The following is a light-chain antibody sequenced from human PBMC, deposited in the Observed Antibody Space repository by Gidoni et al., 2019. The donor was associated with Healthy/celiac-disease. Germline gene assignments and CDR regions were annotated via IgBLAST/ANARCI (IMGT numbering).Light chain of an antibody. J-gene: IGKJ2*01. CDR2: GAS. Sequence: LSLSPGERATLSCRASQSVSSSYLAWYQQKPGQAPRLLIYGASSRATGIPDRFSGSGSGTDFTLTISRLEPEDFAVYYCQQYGSSPRAYTFXQXTKLXIK. CDR1: QSVSSSY. V-gene: IGKV3-20*01. CDR3: QQYGSSPRAYT.